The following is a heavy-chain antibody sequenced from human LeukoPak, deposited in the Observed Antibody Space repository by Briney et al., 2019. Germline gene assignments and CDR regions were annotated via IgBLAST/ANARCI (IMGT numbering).Heavy chain of an antibody. V-gene: IGHV3-33*06. CDR2: IWDDGSSK. D-gene: IGHD1-26*01. J-gene: IGHJ4*02. Sequence: GGSLRLSCAASGFTFSSYGMHWARQAPGKGLEWVAVIWDDGSSKYYGDSVKGRFTVSRDNSKNTLYLQMNSLRAEDTAVYYCAKPTRGSGSFLIDFWGQGTLVTVSS. CDR1: GFTFSSYG. CDR3: AKPTRGSGSFLIDF.